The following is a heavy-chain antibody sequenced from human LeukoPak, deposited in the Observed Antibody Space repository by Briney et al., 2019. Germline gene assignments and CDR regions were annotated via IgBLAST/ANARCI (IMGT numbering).Heavy chain of an antibody. CDR1: GYSFTSYW. Sequence: GESLKISCKGSGYSFTSYWIGWVRQMPGKGLEWMGLIYPGDSDTRISPSFQGQVTISADESISTAYLQWRSLKASDTAMYYCARWPDGSGMYYFDYWGQGTLVTVSS. D-gene: IGHD3-10*01. CDR2: IYPGDSDT. J-gene: IGHJ4*02. CDR3: ARWPDGSGMYYFDY. V-gene: IGHV5-51*01.